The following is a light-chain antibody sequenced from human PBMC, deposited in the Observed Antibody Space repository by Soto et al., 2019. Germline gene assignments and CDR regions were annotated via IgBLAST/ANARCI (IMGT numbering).Light chain of an antibody. J-gene: IGKJ4*01. CDR1: QSVSSF. V-gene: IGKV3-11*01. Sequence: IVLTQSPATLSLSPGERATLSCRASQSVSSFLAWYQQKPGQAPRLLIYDASNRATGIPARFSVSGSGTDFTLTISSLEPEDFAVYYCQQRSDWPLTFGGGTKVEI. CDR3: QQRSDWPLT. CDR2: DAS.